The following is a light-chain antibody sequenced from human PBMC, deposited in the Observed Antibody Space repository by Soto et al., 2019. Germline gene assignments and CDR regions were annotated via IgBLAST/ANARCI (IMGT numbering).Light chain of an antibody. CDR2: GAS. J-gene: IGKJ3*01. V-gene: IGKV1-33*01. CDR1: QDIRKY. CDR3: QHYDNLPPFT. Sequence: DIQMTQSPSSLSASVGDRVTITCQASQDIRKYLNWYQQKPGRAPKLLIYGASNLETGVPSRFSGSGYGTDFTFTISSLQPEDIATYFCQHYDNLPPFTFGPGTTLAIK.